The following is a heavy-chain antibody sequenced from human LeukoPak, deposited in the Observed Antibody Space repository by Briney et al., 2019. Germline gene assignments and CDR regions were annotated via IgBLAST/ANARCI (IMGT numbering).Heavy chain of an antibody. J-gene: IGHJ6*03. D-gene: IGHD2-2*02. Sequence: GASVKVSCKASGYTFTSYGINWVRQATGQGFEWMGWMNPNSGNTGYAQKFQGRVTMTRNTSISTAYMELSSLRPEDTAVYYCARRRGLQGYCSSTSCYTGTGTYYYYYMDVWGKGTTVTVSS. CDR2: MNPNSGNT. CDR1: GYTFTSYG. V-gene: IGHV1-8*02. CDR3: ARRRGLQGYCSSTSCYTGTGTYYYYYMDV.